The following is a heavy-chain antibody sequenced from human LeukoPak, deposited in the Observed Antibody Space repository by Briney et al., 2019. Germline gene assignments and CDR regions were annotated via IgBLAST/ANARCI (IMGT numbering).Heavy chain of an antibody. V-gene: IGHV4-59*01. CDR2: IYYSGST. CDR1: GGSISSYY. Sequence: SETLSLTCTVSGGSISSYYWSWIRQPPGKGLEWIGYIYYSGSTNYNPSLKSRVTISVDTSKNQFSLKLSSVTAADTAVYYCARARYSSSWYWFDPWGQGTLVTVPS. D-gene: IGHD6-13*01. J-gene: IGHJ5*02. CDR3: ARARYSSSWYWFDP.